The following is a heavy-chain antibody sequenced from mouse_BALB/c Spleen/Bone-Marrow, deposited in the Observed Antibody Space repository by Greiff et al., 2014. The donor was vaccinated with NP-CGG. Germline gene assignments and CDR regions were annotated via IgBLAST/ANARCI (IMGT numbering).Heavy chain of an antibody. Sequence: QVQLQQPGAELVKPGASVKLSCKASGYTFTSYWMHWVKQRPGQGLEWIGEINPSNGRTNYNEKFKSKATLTVDKSSSTAYMQLSSLTSEDPAVYYWAPYYYGSSYGFYWYFDVWGAGTTVTVSS. D-gene: IGHD1-1*01. CDR1: GYTFTSYW. CDR3: APYYYGSSYGFYWYFDV. V-gene: IGHV1S81*02. J-gene: IGHJ1*01. CDR2: INPSNGRT.